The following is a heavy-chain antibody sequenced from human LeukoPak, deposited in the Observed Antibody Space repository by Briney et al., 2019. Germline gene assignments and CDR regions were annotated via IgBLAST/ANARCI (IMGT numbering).Heavy chain of an antibody. V-gene: IGHV1-2*02. D-gene: IGHD6-13*01. Sequence: GASVKVSCKSSVYTFTGYYMHWVRQAPGQGLEWMGWINPNSDGTKYAQKLQGRVTMTRDTSITTAYMERRRLRSGDTGVDCCALQQLVEDAFDIGGQGTIVTVS. CDR1: VYTFTGYY. CDR3: ALQQLVEDAFDI. CDR2: INPNSDGT. J-gene: IGHJ3*02.